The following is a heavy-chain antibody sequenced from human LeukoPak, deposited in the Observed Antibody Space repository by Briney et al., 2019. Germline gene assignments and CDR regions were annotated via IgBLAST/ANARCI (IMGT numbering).Heavy chain of an antibody. CDR2: ISSNGGST. CDR1: GFTFSSYA. CDR3: AKPIGGGLAVTADWFHP. J-gene: IGHJ5*01. V-gene: IGHV3-64D*06. D-gene: IGHD6-19*01. Sequence: GGSLRLSCSASGFTFSSYAMHWVRQAPGKGLEYVSAISSNGGSTYYADSVKGRFTISRDNSKNTLYLQMTSLRAEDTGIYYCAKPIGGGLAVTADWFHPWGQGTLVVVSS.